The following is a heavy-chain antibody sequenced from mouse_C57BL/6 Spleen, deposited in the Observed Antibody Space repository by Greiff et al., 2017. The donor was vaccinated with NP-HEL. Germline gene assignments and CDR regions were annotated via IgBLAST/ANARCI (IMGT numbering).Heavy chain of an antibody. CDR2: IHPNSGST. D-gene: IGHD2-3*01. J-gene: IGHJ1*03. CDR1: GYTFTSYW. Sequence: VQLQQPGAELVKPGASVKLSCKASGYTFTSYWMHWVKQRPGQGLEWIGMIHPNSGSTNYNEKFKSKATLTVDKSSSTAYMQRSSLTSEDSAVYYCARAYDGPFDVWGTGTTVTVSS. CDR3: ARAYDGPFDV. V-gene: IGHV1-64*01.